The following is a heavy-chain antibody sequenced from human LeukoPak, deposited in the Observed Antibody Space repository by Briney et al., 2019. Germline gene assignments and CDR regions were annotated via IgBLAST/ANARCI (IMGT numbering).Heavy chain of an antibody. V-gene: IGHV4-59*08. CDR3: ARHPFSDGFDI. CDR2: IFHTGNS. CDR1: GGSISTFY. J-gene: IGHJ3*02. Sequence: SETLSLTCTISGGSISTFYWSWLRQPPGKGLEWIAYIFHTGNSNYNPSLKGRVTISVDTSKNQFSLKVNSVTAADTAMYYCARHPFSDGFDIWGQGTMVTVSS.